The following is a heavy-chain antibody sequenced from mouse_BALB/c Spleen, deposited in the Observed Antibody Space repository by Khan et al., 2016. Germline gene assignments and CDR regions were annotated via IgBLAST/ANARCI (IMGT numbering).Heavy chain of an antibody. J-gene: IGHJ4*01. V-gene: IGHV3-8*02. Sequence: EVQLQESGPSLVKPSQTLSLTCSVTGDSITSGFWNWIRKFPGNKLEYMGYISYSGSTYYNPSLKSRISITRDTSKNQYYLQLKAVTTEDTAAYYCARFCDDFYYAMDYWGQGTSVNVSS. CDR2: ISYSGST. CDR3: ARFCDDFYYAMDY. CDR1: GDSITSGF. D-gene: IGHD2-3*01.